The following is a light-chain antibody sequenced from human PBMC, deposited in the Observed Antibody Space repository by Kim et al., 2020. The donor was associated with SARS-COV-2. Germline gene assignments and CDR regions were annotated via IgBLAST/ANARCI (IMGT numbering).Light chain of an antibody. J-gene: IGKJ1*01. Sequence: DIQMTQSPSTLSASVGDRVTITCRASQSIRSWLAWYQQKPGKAPKVLIYDASSLESGVPSRFSGSGSGTGFTLTISSLQPDDFATYYCQQYNSHCPSWTFGQGTKVDIK. CDR3: QQYNSHCPSWT. CDR1: QSIRSW. V-gene: IGKV1-5*01. CDR2: DAS.